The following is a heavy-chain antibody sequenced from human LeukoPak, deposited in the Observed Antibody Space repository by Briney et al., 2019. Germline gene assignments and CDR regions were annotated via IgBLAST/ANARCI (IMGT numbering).Heavy chain of an antibody. CDR3: TTEGGVWGYHALDI. CDR1: GFTFTNAW. CDR2: VKSENQGGTT. V-gene: IGHV3-15*01. Sequence: PGGSLKLSCAASGFTFTNAWMSWVRQAPGTGLEWIGRVKSENQGGTTDYAAPVKGRFTIPRDDSQNTLYLQMNNLKIEDTAVYYCTTEGGVWGYHALDIWGQGTMVTVSS. J-gene: IGHJ3*02. D-gene: IGHD3-16*01.